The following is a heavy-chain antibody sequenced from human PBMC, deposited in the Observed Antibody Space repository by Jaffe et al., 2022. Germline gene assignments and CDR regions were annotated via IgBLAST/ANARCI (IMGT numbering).Heavy chain of an antibody. Sequence: QVQLVQSGAEVKKPGSSVKVSCKASGGTFSSYAISWVRQAPGQGLEWMGGIIPIFGTANYAQKFQGRVTITADESTSTAYMELSSLRSEDTAVYYCARDRPAARPNPLAPYYYYYMDVWGKGTTVTVSS. CDR3: ARDRPAARPNPLAPYYYYYMDV. J-gene: IGHJ6*03. CDR2: IIPIFGTA. D-gene: IGHD6-6*01. V-gene: IGHV1-69*01. CDR1: GGTFSSYA.